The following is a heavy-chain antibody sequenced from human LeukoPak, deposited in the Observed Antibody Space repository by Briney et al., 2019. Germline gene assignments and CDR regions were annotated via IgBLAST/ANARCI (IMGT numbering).Heavy chain of an antibody. Sequence: ASVKVSCKASGYTFTGYYMHWVRQAPGQGLECMAWINPNSAGTNHAQKFQGRVTMTRDTSISTAYMELSRLRSDDTAVYYCARDLHSMGIAAAGLYFQHWGQGTLVTVSS. CDR2: INPNSAGT. CDR1: GYTFTGYY. D-gene: IGHD6-13*01. J-gene: IGHJ1*01. V-gene: IGHV1-2*02. CDR3: ARDLHSMGIAAAGLYFQH.